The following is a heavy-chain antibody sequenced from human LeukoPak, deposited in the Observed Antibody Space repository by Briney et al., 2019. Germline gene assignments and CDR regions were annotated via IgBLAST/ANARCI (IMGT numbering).Heavy chain of an antibody. CDR2: FDPEDGET. Sequence: ASVKVSCKVSGYTLTELSMHWVRQAPGKGLEWMGGFDPEDGETIYAQKSQGRVTMTEDTSTDTAYMELSSLRSEDTAVYYCATDPPYDILTGYYYWGQGTLVTVSS. J-gene: IGHJ4*02. D-gene: IGHD3-9*01. V-gene: IGHV1-24*01. CDR1: GYTLTELS. CDR3: ATDPPYDILTGYYY.